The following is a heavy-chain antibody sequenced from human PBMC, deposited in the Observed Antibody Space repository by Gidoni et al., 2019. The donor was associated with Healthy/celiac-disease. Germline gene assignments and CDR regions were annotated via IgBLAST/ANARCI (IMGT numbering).Heavy chain of an antibody. CDR1: GYTFTTYA. CDR2: INAGNGNT. J-gene: IGHJ5*02. V-gene: IGHV1-3*01. Sequence: QVQLVQSGAEVKKPGASVKVSCKASGYTFTTYAMPWVRQAPGQRLEWMGWINAGNGNTKYSQKFQGRVTITRDTSASTAYMELSSLRSEDTAVYYCARVIAPYYDFWSGYGNWFDPWGQGTLVTVSS. CDR3: ARVIAPYYDFWSGYGNWFDP. D-gene: IGHD3-3*01.